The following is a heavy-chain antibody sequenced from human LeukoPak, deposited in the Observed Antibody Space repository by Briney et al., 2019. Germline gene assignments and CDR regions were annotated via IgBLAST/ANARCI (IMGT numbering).Heavy chain of an antibody. Sequence: PGGSLRLSCAASGFIFSNYNMNWVRQAPGKGLEWVSYISTTGSTIYYADSVKGRFTISRDNAKNSLYLQMNSLRAEDTAVYYCARGPSGYHNTGGQGTLVTVSS. J-gene: IGHJ4*02. CDR3: ARGPSGYHNT. V-gene: IGHV3-48*01. CDR1: GFIFSNYN. CDR2: ISTTGSTI. D-gene: IGHD5-12*01.